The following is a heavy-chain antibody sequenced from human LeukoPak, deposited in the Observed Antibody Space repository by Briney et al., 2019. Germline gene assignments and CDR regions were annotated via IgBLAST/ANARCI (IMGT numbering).Heavy chain of an antibody. CDR3: ARAFGDYTSDY. CDR1: GFTFSSYW. V-gene: IGHV3-74*01. J-gene: IGHJ4*02. D-gene: IGHD4-17*01. Sequence: GGSLRLSCEASGFTFSSYWMHWVRQAPGKGLVWVSRINSDGSSTNYADSVKGRFTISRDNAKNTLYLQMNSLRAEDTAVYYCARAFGDYTSDYWGQGTLVTVSS. CDR2: INSDGSST.